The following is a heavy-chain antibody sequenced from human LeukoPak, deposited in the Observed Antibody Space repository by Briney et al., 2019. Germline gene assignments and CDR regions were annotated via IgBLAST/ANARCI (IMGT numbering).Heavy chain of an antibody. CDR1: GFTFDDYD. CDR3: AGGGGWY. J-gene: IGHJ4*02. D-gene: IGHD2-15*01. Sequence: GGSLRLSCAASGFTFDDYDMSWVRLAPGKGQGLVSDINWNGGSTGYADSVKGRFTISRDNAKNSLYLQMNSLRAEDTALYYCAGGGGWYWGQGTLVTVSS. CDR2: INWNGGST. V-gene: IGHV3-20*04.